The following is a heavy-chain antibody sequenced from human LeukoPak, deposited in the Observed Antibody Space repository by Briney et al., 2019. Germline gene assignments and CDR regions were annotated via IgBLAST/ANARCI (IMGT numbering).Heavy chain of an antibody. CDR2: ISGSGGST. V-gene: IGHV3-23*01. CDR3: AKGGGSSIAAAGIGSYYGMDV. D-gene: IGHD6-13*01. CDR1: GFTFSSYA. J-gene: IGHJ6*04. Sequence: PGGSPRLSCAASGFTFSSYAMSWVRQAPGKGLEWVSAISGSGGSTYYADSVKGRFTISRDNSKNTLYLQVNSLRAEDTAVYYCAKGGGSSIAAAGIGSYYGMDVWGKGTTVTVSS.